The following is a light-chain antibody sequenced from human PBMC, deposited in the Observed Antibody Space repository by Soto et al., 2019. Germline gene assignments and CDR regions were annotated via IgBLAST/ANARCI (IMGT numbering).Light chain of an antibody. CDR2: GAS. CDR3: QQYESSPRT. CDR1: QSVSSNY. Sequence: EIVLTQSPGTLSLSPGERATLSCRASQSVSSNYLAWYQQKPGQAPGLLIYGASNRATGIPDRFSGSGSGTDFTLTISRLEPEDFVVYYCQQYESSPRTFGQGTKVEIK. V-gene: IGKV3-20*01. J-gene: IGKJ1*01.